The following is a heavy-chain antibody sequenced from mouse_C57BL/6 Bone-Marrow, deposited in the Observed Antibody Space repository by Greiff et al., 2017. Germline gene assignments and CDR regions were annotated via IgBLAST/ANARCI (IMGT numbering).Heavy chain of an antibody. Sequence: VQLQQPGAELVKPGASVKLSCKASGYTFTSYWMHWVKQRPGQGLEWIGMIHPNSGSTNYNEKFQSKATLTVDKSSSTSYMKLSSLTSENAAVYYCAYRYYFDYWGQGTTLTVSS. CDR3: AYRYYFDY. CDR2: IHPNSGST. V-gene: IGHV1-64*01. D-gene: IGHD5-5*01. CDR1: GYTFTSYW. J-gene: IGHJ2*01.